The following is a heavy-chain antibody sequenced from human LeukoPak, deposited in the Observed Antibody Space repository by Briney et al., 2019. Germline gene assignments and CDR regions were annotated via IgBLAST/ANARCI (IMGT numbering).Heavy chain of an antibody. V-gene: IGHV4-59*12. J-gene: IGHJ4*02. CDR3: ARIERSSYSLGFDY. CDR2: IYYSGST. CDR1: GGSISSDY. D-gene: IGHD6-6*01. Sequence: PSETLSLTCIVSGGSISSDYWTWIRQPPGKGLEWIGNIYYSGSTNYNPSLKSRVTISVHTSKKQFSLKLTSVNDADTAVYYCARIERSSYSLGFDYWGQGTLVTVSS.